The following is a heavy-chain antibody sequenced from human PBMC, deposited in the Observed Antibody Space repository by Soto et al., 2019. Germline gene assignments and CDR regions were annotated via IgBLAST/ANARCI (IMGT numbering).Heavy chain of an antibody. CDR1: GFTFSTYA. V-gene: IGHV3-23*01. CDR2: ITGSGGNT. D-gene: IGHD4-4*01. CDR3: AKGTSRTTTVSWFDP. Sequence: EVQLLGSGGGLVQPGGSLRLSCAASGFTFSTYAMSWVRQAPGKGLEWVSAITGSGGNTYYADSVKGRFTISRDNSKNTLYLQMNSLRAEDTAVYYFAKGTSRTTTVSWFDPWGQGTLVTVSS. J-gene: IGHJ5*02.